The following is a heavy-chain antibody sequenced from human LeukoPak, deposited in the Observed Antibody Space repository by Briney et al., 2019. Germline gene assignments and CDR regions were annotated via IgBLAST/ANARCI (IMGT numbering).Heavy chain of an antibody. CDR2: IYHSGST. V-gene: IGHV4-30-2*01. J-gene: IGHJ4*02. CDR3: ARVTSSGGVDN. D-gene: IGHD2-21*02. Sequence: PSETLSLTCAVSGGSISSGGYSWSWIRQPPGKGLEWIGYIYHSGSTYYNPSLKSRVVTSVDTSKKQFFLEVTSVTAADTAVYYCARVTSSGGVDNWGQGTLVTVSS. CDR1: GGSISSGGYS.